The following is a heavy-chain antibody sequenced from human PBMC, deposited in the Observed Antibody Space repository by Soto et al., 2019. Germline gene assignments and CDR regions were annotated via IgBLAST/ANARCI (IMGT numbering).Heavy chain of an antibody. J-gene: IGHJ4*02. Sequence: PRESRKISCKASGYRFSTYWIGWVRQRPGKGPEWMAIIYPGDSDTRENPSFQGQVTISADKSSNTVHLQWRSLKASDTAIYYCARLGGIVDTGTWIQWGQGTRVTVSS. D-gene: IGHD1-26*01. CDR1: GYRFSTYW. CDR2: IYPGDSDT. V-gene: IGHV5-51*01. CDR3: ARLGGIVDTGTWIQ.